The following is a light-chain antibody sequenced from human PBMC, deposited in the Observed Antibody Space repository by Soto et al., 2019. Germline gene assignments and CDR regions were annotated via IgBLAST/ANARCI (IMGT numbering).Light chain of an antibody. CDR3: QSYDSSPVGV. CDR2: GNS. V-gene: IGLV1-40*01. Sequence: QSVLTQPPSVSGAPGQRVTISCTGSSSNIGAGYDVHWYQQLPGTAPKLLIYGNSNRPSGVPDRFSGSKSGTSASLAITGLQAEDEADYYCQSYDSSPVGVFGTGTKVTVL. J-gene: IGLJ1*01. CDR1: SSNIGAGYD.